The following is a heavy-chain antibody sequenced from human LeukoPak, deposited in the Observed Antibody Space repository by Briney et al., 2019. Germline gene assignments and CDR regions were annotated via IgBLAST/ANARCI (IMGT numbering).Heavy chain of an antibody. V-gene: IGHV4-4*07. CDR1: GGSISSYY. CDR3: ARVLAIFGLDTTDFYMDV. Sequence: PSETLSLTCTVSGGSISSYYWNWIRQPAGKGLEWIGRIYTSGSISDNPSLKSRVAVSVDPSQNQVSLSLTSVTAADTAVYYCARVLAIFGLDTTDFYMDVWGKGTTVTVSS. CDR2: IYTSGSI. D-gene: IGHD3/OR15-3a*01. J-gene: IGHJ6*03.